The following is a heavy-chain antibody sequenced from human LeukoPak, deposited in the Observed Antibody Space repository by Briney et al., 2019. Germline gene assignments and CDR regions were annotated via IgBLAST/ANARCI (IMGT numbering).Heavy chain of an antibody. J-gene: IGHJ4*02. D-gene: IGHD3-3*01. CDR3: AKEALVVINYYDFWSGYNPYFDY. CDR1: GFNFSRYG. Sequence: GGSLRLSCAAFGFNFSRYGMQWVRQAPGKGLEWVAVIWYDGSNKYYADSVKGRFPIYRDNSKNTLYLQVNRQRAGDTAVYYCAKEALVVINYYDFWSGYNPYFDYWGQGTLVTVSS. CDR2: IWYDGSNK. V-gene: IGHV3-33*06.